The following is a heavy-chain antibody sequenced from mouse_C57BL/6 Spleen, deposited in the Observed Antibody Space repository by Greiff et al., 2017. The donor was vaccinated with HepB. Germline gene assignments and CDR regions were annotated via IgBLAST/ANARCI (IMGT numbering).Heavy chain of an antibody. CDR1: GYAFSSYW. D-gene: IGHD1-2*01. J-gene: IGHJ3*01. CDR3: ARRGTTAPWFAY. Sequence: QVHVKQSGAELVKPGASVKISCKASGYAFSSYWMNWVKQRPGKGLEWIGQIYPGDGDTNYNGKFKGKATLTADKSSSTAYMQLSSLTSEDSAVYFCARRGTTAPWFAYWGQGTLVTVSA. CDR2: IYPGDGDT. V-gene: IGHV1-80*01.